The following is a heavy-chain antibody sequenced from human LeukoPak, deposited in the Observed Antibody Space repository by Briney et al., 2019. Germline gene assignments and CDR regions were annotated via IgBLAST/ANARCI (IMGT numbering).Heavy chain of an antibody. CDR2: IRGDGRAT. Sequence: GGSLRLSCAASGFIFTDYWMHWVRQGPGKELVWVARIRGDGRATTYADSVKGRFTISRDNSKNTLYLQMNSLRAEDTAVYYCANAGGDISAQTFDYWGQGTLVTVSS. J-gene: IGHJ4*02. D-gene: IGHD5-12*01. V-gene: IGHV3-74*03. CDR1: GFIFTDYW. CDR3: ANAGGDISAQTFDY.